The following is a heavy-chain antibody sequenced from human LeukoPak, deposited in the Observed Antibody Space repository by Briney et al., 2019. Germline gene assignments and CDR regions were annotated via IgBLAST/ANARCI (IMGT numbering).Heavy chain of an antibody. V-gene: IGHV3-23*01. CDR2: ISGIGGSP. CDR3: ASYSSGWRGYYYYGMDV. J-gene: IGHJ6*02. D-gene: IGHD6-19*01. Sequence: GGSLRLSCAASVFTLSSYAMSGVRQAPGKGLEWVSAISGIGGSPYYADSVKGRFTISRDNSKNTLYLQMNSLRAEDTAVYDCASYSSGWRGYYYYGMDVWGQGTTVTVSS. CDR1: VFTLSSYA.